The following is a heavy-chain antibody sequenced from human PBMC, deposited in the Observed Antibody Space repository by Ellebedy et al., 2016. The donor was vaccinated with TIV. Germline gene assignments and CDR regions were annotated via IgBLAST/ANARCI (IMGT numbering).Heavy chain of an antibody. CDR1: GYTFTSYG. J-gene: IGHJ4*02. CDR3: ARAPHSSMITFGGVSALFDY. D-gene: IGHD3-16*01. CDR2: ISGYTGNT. V-gene: IGHV1-18*01. Sequence: AASVKVSCKASGYTFTSYGINWVRQAPGQGLEWMGWISGYTGNTNYAQKLQGRVTMTRDPSTSTAYMELRRLGSDDTAVYYCARAPHSSMITFGGVSALFDYWGQGTLVTVSS.